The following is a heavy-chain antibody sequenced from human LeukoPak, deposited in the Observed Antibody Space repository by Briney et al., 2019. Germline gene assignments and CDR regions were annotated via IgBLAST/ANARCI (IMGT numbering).Heavy chain of an antibody. CDR3: ARDGSNNGELDY. CDR2: IYYSGNT. CDR1: GGSVSTYY. D-gene: IGHD5-24*01. Sequence: KALETLSLTCTVSGGSVSTYYWSWIRQPPGKGLEWIGYIYYSGNTNYNPSLKSRVTISVDTSKSQFSLKLSSVTAADTAVYYCARDGSNNGELDYWGQGTLVTVSS. V-gene: IGHV4-59*02. J-gene: IGHJ4*02.